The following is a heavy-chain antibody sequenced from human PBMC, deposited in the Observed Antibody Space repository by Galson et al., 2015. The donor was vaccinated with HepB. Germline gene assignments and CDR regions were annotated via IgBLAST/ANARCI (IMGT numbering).Heavy chain of an antibody. V-gene: IGHV3-30-3*01. Sequence: SLRLSCAASGFTFSSYAMHWVRQAPGKGLEWVAVISYDGSNKYYADSVKGRFTISRDNSKNTLYLQMNSLRAEDTAVYYCARDLWEYGSSTSCFHEDDEYYYYGMDVWGQGTTVTVSS. J-gene: IGHJ6*02. D-gene: IGHD2-2*01. CDR2: ISYDGSNK. CDR1: GFTFSSYA. CDR3: ARDLWEYGSSTSCFHEDDEYYYYGMDV.